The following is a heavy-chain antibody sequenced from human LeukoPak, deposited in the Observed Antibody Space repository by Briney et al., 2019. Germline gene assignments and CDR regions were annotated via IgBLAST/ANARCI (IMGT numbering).Heavy chain of an antibody. CDR3: ASPGEAYCGGDCYDDAFDI. V-gene: IGHV1-69*04. D-gene: IGHD2-21*01. J-gene: IGHJ3*02. Sequence: GASVKVSCKASGGTFRNYAINWVRQAPGQGLEWMGRIIPILGIAEYAQKFQGRVTITADNSTSTAYIELSSLRSEDTAVYYCASPGEAYCGGDCYDDAFDIWGQGTMVTVSS. CDR2: IIPILGIA. CDR1: GGTFRNYA.